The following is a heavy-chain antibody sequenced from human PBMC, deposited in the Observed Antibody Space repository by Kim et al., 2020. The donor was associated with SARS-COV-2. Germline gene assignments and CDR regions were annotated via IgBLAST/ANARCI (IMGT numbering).Heavy chain of an antibody. CDR2: ISAYNGNT. CDR3: ARAEYYVSGSYYPFAY. D-gene: IGHD3-10*01. CDR1: GYTFTSYG. Sequence: ASVKVSCKASGYTFTSYGISWVRQAPGQGLEWMGWISAYNGNTNYAQKIKGRVTMPTDTSTSTAYMELRSLRSDDTAVYYCARAEYYVSGSYYPFAYCGPVTLVTGFS. V-gene: IGHV1-18*01. J-gene: IGHJ4*02.